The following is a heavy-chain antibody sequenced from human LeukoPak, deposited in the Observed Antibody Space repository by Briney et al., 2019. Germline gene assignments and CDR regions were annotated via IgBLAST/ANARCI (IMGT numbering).Heavy chain of an antibody. CDR2: ISWNSGSM. CDR3: AREGRPYYYYMDV. J-gene: IGHJ6*03. V-gene: IGHV3-9*01. Sequence: PGRSLRLSCAASGFTFDDYAMHWVRQAPGKGLEWVSGISWNSGSMDYADSVKGRFTISRDNAKNSLYLQMNSLRAEDTAVYYCAREGRPYYYYMDVWGKGTTVTVSS. D-gene: IGHD2-15*01. CDR1: GFTFDDYA.